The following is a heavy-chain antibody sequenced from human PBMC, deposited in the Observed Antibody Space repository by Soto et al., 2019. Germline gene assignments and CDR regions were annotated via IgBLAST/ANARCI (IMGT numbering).Heavy chain of an antibody. CDR1: GYTFTSYG. Sequence: QVQLVQSGAEVKKPGASVKVSCKASGYTFTSYGISWVRQAPGQGLEWMGWISAYNGNTNYAQKLQGRVTMTTGTSTSTAYMELRSLRSDDTAVYYCARDHMDREANYFYYYYYMDVWGKGTTVTVSS. D-gene: IGHD1-7*01. CDR3: ARDHMDREANYFYYYYYMDV. J-gene: IGHJ6*03. V-gene: IGHV1-18*01. CDR2: ISAYNGNT.